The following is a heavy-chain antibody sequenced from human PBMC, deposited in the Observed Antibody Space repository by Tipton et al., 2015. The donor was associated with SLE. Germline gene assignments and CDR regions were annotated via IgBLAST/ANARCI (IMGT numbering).Heavy chain of an antibody. CDR1: GFTVSDNY. D-gene: IGHD3-3*01. J-gene: IGHJ2*01. V-gene: IGHV3-53*05. Sequence: SLRLSCAASGFTVSDNYMTWVRQAPGKGLEWVSLIYSGGSTSYADSVKGRFTISRDNSKNTLYLQMNSLRAEDTAVYYCARSSWYDFWSGYYSERYFDLWGRGTLVTVSS. CDR3: ARSSWYDFWSGYYSERYFDL. CDR2: IYSGGST.